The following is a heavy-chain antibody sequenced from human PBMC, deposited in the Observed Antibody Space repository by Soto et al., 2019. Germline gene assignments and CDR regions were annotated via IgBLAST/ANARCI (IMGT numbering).Heavy chain of an antibody. Sequence: QVQLVQSGAEVKKPGSSVKVSCKASGGTFSSYAISWVRQAPGQGLEWMGGIIPIFGTANYAQKFQGRVTITADESTSTAYMELSSLRSEDTAVYYCARGGDCTNGVCYTWAYYFDYWGQGTLVTVSS. CDR3: ARGGDCTNGVCYTWAYYFDY. D-gene: IGHD2-8*01. J-gene: IGHJ4*02. V-gene: IGHV1-69*01. CDR2: IIPIFGTA. CDR1: GGTFSSYA.